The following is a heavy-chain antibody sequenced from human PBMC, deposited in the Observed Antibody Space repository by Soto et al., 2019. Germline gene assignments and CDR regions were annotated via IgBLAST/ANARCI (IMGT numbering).Heavy chain of an antibody. D-gene: IGHD2-15*01. J-gene: IGHJ4*02. CDR3: AKARLGYCSGGSCYSLDY. V-gene: IGHV3-30*18. CDR1: GFTFSSYG. CDR2: ISYDGSNK. Sequence: QVQLVESGGGVVQPGRSLRLSCAASGFTFSSYGMHWVRQAPGKGLEWVAVISYDGSNKYYADSVKGRFTISRDNSKNTLYLQMSSLRAEDTAVYYCAKARLGYCSGGSCYSLDYWGQGTLVTVSS.